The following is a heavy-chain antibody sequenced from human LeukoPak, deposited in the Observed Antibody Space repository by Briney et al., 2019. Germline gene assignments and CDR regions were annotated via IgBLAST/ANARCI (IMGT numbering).Heavy chain of an antibody. CDR1: GFTFSDYY. Sequence: GGSLRLSCAASGFTFSDYYMSWIRQAPGKGLEWVSYISSSGSTIYYADSVKGRFTISRDNAKNSLYLQMNSLRAEDTAVYYCARDLKSSGWYFGDENFDYWGQGTLVTVSS. J-gene: IGHJ4*02. D-gene: IGHD6-19*01. CDR2: ISSSGSTI. V-gene: IGHV3-11*01. CDR3: ARDLKSSGWYFGDENFDY.